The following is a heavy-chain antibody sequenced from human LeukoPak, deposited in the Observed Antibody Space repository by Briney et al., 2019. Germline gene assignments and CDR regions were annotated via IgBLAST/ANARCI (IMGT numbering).Heavy chain of an antibody. CDR3: ARDFQSSY. CDR1: GFTFSDYY. J-gene: IGHJ4*02. CDR2: ISNSGHTI. Sequence: PGGSLRLSYAASGFTFSDYYMNWIRQAPGKGLEGVSYISNSGHTIYYADSVKGRFTISRDNAKNSLYLQMNSLRVEDTAVYYCARDFQSSYWGQGTLVTVSS. V-gene: IGHV3-11*04.